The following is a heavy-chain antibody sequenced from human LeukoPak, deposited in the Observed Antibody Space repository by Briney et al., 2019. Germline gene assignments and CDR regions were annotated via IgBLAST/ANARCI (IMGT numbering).Heavy chain of an antibody. CDR2: ISAYNGNT. D-gene: IGHD6-13*01. CDR3: ARDRMSSSWYRYNWFDP. J-gene: IGHJ5*02. Sequence: ASVKVSCKASGYTFTSYGISWVRQAPGQGLEWMGWISAYNGNTKYAQKLQGRVTMTTDISTSTAYMELRSLRSDDTAVYYCARDRMSSSWYRYNWFDPWGQGTLVTVSS. V-gene: IGHV1-18*01. CDR1: GYTFTSYG.